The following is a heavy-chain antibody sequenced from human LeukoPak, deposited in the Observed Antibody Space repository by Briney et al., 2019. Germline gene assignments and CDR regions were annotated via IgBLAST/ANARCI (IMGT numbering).Heavy chain of an antibody. D-gene: IGHD1-26*01. Sequence: HAGGSLRLSCAASGFTFSGSAMHWVRQASGKGLEWVGRIRSKANSYATAYAASVKGRFTISRDDSKNTAYLQMNSLKTEDTAVYYCTLLEWDPPPWGQGTLVTVSS. CDR1: GFTFSGSA. CDR2: IRSKANSYAT. CDR3: TLLEWDPPP. V-gene: IGHV3-73*01. J-gene: IGHJ5*02.